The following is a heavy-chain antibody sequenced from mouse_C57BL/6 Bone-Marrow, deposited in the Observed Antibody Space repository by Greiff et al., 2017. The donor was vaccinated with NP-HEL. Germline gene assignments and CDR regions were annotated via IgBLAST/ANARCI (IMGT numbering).Heavy chain of an antibody. CDR3: ARPTIFYFDY. D-gene: IGHD2-12*01. Sequence: QVQLQQSGAELVKPGASVKLSCKASGYTFTSYWMHWVKQRPGQGLEWIGMIHPNSGSTNYNEKFKSKATLTVDKSSSTAYMQLSSLTSEDSAVYYCARPTIFYFDYWGQGTTLTVSS. V-gene: IGHV1-64*01. CDR2: IHPNSGST. CDR1: GYTFTSYW. J-gene: IGHJ2*01.